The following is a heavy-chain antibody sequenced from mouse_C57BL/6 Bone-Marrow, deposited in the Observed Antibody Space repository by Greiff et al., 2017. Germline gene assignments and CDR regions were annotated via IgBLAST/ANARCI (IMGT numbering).Heavy chain of an antibody. Sequence: QVHVKQPGAELVKPGASVKMSCKASGYTFTSYWITWVKQRPGQGLEWIGDIYPTSGRTNYNEKFTSKAILTVDTSSNTAYMQLSSLTSEDSAVFYCARSGPLGRSFDYWGQGTTLTVSS. J-gene: IGHJ2*01. V-gene: IGHV1-55*01. D-gene: IGHD4-1*01. CDR3: ARSGPLGRSFDY. CDR2: IYPTSGRT. CDR1: GYTFTSYW.